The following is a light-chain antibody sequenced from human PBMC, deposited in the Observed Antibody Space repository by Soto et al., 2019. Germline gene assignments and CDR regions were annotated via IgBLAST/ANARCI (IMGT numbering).Light chain of an antibody. Sequence: EIVLTQSPGTLSLSPGERATLSFRASQTVGASLAWYQQKPGQAPRLVLYRISTRATGIPARFSGSGSATEFTLTINSLQPEDFAVYYCQQHYQWPITFGQGTRLEIK. CDR1: QTVGAS. CDR3: QQHYQWPIT. CDR2: RIS. V-gene: IGKV3D-15*01. J-gene: IGKJ5*01.